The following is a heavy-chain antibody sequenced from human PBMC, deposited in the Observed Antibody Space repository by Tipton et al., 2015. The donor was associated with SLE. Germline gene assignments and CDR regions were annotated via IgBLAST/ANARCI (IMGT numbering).Heavy chain of an antibody. CDR2: IYTSGST. V-gene: IGHV4-4*07. CDR3: AGDRPDCSGGSCYPRWFDP. CDR1: GGSISSYY. Sequence: LRLSCTVSGGSISSYYWSWIRQPAGKGLGWIGRIYTSGSTNYNPSLKSRVTMSVETAKNQFSLKLSSVTAADTAVYYCAGDRPDCSGGSCYPRWFDPWGQGTLVTVSS. D-gene: IGHD2-15*01. J-gene: IGHJ5*02.